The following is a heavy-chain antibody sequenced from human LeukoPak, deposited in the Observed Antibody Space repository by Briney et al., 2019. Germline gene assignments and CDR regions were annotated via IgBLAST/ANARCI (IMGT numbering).Heavy chain of an antibody. CDR1: GFTFSSFG. J-gene: IGHJ4*02. V-gene: IGHV3-33*01. CDR3: ARAFTITGYYYVEY. CDR2: IWYDGNSK. Sequence: GRSLRLSCAASGFTFSSFGMHWVRQAPGKGLEWLAVIWYDGNSKYYADSVKGRFTISRGNSKNTLYLQMNSLRAEDTAVYYCARAFTITGYYYVEYWGQGTLVTVSS. D-gene: IGHD3-9*01.